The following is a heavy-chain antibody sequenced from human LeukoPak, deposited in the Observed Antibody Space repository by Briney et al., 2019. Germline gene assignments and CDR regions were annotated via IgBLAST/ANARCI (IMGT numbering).Heavy chain of an antibody. D-gene: IGHD6-13*01. CDR3: AISSSWSNFDY. V-gene: IGHV4-59*01. Sequence: PSETLSLTCTVSGGSISSYYWSWIRQPPGKGLEWIGYIYYSGSTNYNPPLKSRVTISVDTSKNQFSLKLSSVTAADTAVYYCAISSSWSNFDYWGQGTLVTVSS. J-gene: IGHJ4*02. CDR1: GGSISSYY. CDR2: IYYSGST.